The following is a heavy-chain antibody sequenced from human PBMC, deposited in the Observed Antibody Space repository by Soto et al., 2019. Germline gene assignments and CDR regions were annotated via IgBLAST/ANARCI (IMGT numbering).Heavy chain of an antibody. CDR2: MNPNSGNT. CDR3: ARGIGYCSGGSCYLENWFDP. V-gene: IGHV1-8*01. J-gene: IGHJ5*02. CDR1: GYTFTSYD. D-gene: IGHD2-15*01. Sequence: QVQLVQSGAEVKKPGASVKVSCKASGYTFTSYDINWVRQTTGQGLEWMGWMNPNSGNTGYAQKFQGRVTMTRNTSISTAYMELSSLRSEDTAVYYCARGIGYCSGGSCYLENWFDPWGQGTLVTVSS.